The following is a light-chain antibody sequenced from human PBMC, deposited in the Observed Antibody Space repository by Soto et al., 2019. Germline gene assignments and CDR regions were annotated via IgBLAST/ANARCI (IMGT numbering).Light chain of an antibody. CDR1: SSDVGGYNY. CDR2: DVS. J-gene: IGLJ1*01. V-gene: IGLV2-14*01. CDR3: SSYTSSSTLLYV. Sequence: QSVLTQPASVSGSPGQSITISCTGTSSDVGGYNYVSWYQQHPGKAPKLMIYDVSNRPSGVSNRFSGYKSGNTASLTISGLQAEDEADCYCSSYTSSSTLLYVFGTGTKVTVL.